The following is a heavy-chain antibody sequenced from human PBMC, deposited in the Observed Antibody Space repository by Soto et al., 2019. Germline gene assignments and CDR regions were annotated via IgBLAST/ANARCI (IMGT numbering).Heavy chain of an antibody. Sequence: TLSLTCAISGDSVSSNSAAWNWIRQSPSRGLEWLGRTYYRSKWYNDYAVSVKSRITINPDTSKNQFSLQLNSVTPEDTAVYYCARRSGIGSGSYYYYYYGVDVWGQGTTVTVSS. CDR3: ARRSGIGSGSYYYYYYGVDV. CDR2: TYYRSKWYN. CDR1: GDSVSSNSAA. D-gene: IGHD3-10*01. V-gene: IGHV6-1*01. J-gene: IGHJ6*02.